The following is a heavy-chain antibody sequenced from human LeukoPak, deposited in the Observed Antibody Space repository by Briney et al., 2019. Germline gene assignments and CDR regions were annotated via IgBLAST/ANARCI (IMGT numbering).Heavy chain of an antibody. CDR3: ARDSVV. Sequence: GGSLRLSCAASGFTFSLYTMHWVRQAPGKGLEWVSVIYSGGSTYYADSVKGRFTISRDNSKNTLYLQMNSLRAEDTAVYYCARDSVVWGQGTLVTVSS. V-gene: IGHV3-66*01. CDR2: IYSGGST. D-gene: IGHD4-23*01. CDR1: GFTFSLYT. J-gene: IGHJ4*02.